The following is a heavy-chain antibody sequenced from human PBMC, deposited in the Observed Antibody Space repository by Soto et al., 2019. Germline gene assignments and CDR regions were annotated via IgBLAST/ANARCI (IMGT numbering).Heavy chain of an antibody. J-gene: IGHJ4*02. V-gene: IGHV3-30*18. Sequence: QVQLVESGGGVVQPGRSLRLSCAASGFTFSNYGMYWVRKASGKGLEWVAFISYDGSSKFYADPMKGRHTISRDNSKNTLYLQMNRLRAEDTAVFYSVKSIGNYGALDYWGQCPLVTVSS. CDR2: ISYDGSSK. CDR3: VKSIGNYGALDY. D-gene: IGHD1-7*01. CDR1: GFTFSNYG.